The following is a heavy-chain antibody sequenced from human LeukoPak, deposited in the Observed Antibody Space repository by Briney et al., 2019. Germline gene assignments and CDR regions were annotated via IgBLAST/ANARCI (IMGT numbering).Heavy chain of an antibody. CDR2: ISSSSSYI. Sequence: GGSLRLSCAASGFTFRSYSMNWVRQAPGKGLEWVSSISSSSSYIYYADSVKGRFTISRDNAKNSLYLQMNSLRAEDTAVYYCARDEGSMIVVVNPQSAFDYWGQGTLVTVSS. J-gene: IGHJ4*02. V-gene: IGHV3-21*01. CDR3: ARDEGSMIVVVNPQSAFDY. CDR1: GFTFRSYS. D-gene: IGHD3-22*01.